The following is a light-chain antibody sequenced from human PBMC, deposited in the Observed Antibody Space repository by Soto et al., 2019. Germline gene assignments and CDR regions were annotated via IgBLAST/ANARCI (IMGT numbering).Light chain of an antibody. V-gene: IGKV1-33*01. Sequence: DVQMTQSPSSLSASVGDRVTITCRASQDISKYLNWYQQKPGKAPKLLIYDASNLETGVPSRFSGSGSGTDFSFTISSLQPEDIATYYCQKYDNVPLTFGGGTKVDIK. CDR3: QKYDNVPLT. CDR1: QDISKY. CDR2: DAS. J-gene: IGKJ4*01.